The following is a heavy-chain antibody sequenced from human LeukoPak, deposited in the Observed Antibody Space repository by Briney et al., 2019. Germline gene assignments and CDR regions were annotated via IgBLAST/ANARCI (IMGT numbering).Heavy chain of an antibody. D-gene: IGHD5-18*01. CDR3: ARDRQLWLQRFDY. CDR1: GYTFTSYY. CDR2: INPSGGST. Sequence: ASVKVSCKASGYTFTSYYMHWVRQAPGQGLEWMGIINPSGGSTSYAQKFQGRVTMARDTSTSTVYMELSSLGSEDTAVYYCARDRQLWLQRFDYWGQGTLVTVSS. V-gene: IGHV1-46*01. J-gene: IGHJ4*02.